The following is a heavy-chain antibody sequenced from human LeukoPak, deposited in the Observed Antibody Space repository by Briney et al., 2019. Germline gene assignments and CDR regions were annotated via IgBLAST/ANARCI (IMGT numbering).Heavy chain of an antibody. CDR1: GFTFSSYS. Sequence: GGSLRLSXAASGFTFSSYSMNWVRQAPGKGLEWVSSIISSSIYIYYADSVKGRFTISRDNAKNSLYLQMNSLRAEDTAVYYCASFLPYYYYYMDVWGKGTTVTVSS. V-gene: IGHV3-21*01. CDR3: ASFLPYYYYYMDV. D-gene: IGHD2-2*01. J-gene: IGHJ6*03. CDR2: IISSSIYI.